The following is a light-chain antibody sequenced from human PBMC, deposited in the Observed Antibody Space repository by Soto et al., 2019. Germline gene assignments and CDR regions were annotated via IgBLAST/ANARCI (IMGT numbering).Light chain of an antibody. CDR2: DAS. CDR3: QQFSSYPPT. V-gene: IGKV3-20*01. J-gene: IGKJ4*01. CDR1: QTVRNNY. Sequence: EIELTQSPATLSLSPGDRATLPCRASQTVRNNYLAWYQQKPGQAPKLMIHDASSRATGIPDRFSGGGSGTDFILTISRLEPEDFAVYYCQQFSSYPPTFGGGTKVDIK.